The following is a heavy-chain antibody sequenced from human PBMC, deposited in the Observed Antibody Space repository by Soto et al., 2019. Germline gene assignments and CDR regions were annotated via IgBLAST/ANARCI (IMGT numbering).Heavy chain of an antibody. Sequence: PSETLSLTCTVSGGSISSGGYYWSWIRQHPGKGLEWIGYIYYSGSTYYNPSLKSRVTISVDTSKNQFSLKLSSVTAADTAVYYCARAYVLLWFGEYGGYNWFDPWGQGTLVTVAS. CDR2: IYYSGST. CDR1: GGSISSGGYY. J-gene: IGHJ5*02. CDR3: ARAYVLLWFGEYGGYNWFDP. D-gene: IGHD3-10*01. V-gene: IGHV4-31*03.